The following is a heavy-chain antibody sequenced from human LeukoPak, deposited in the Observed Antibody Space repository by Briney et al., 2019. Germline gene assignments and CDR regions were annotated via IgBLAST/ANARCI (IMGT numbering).Heavy chain of an antibody. Sequence: GGSLRLSCAASGFTFSSYWMHWVRQAPGKGLVWVSRINSDGSSTSYADSVKGRFTISRDNAKNTLYLQMNSLRAEDTAVYYCARGASLLYYYDSSGYLIDYWGQVTLVTVSS. CDR3: ARGASLLYYYDSSGYLIDY. CDR1: GFTFSSYW. V-gene: IGHV3-74*01. D-gene: IGHD3-22*01. J-gene: IGHJ4*02. CDR2: INSDGSST.